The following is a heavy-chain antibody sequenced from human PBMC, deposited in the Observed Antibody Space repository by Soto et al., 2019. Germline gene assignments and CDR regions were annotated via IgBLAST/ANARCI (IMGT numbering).Heavy chain of an antibody. CDR2: IYYSGST. J-gene: IGHJ5*02. V-gene: IGHV4-61*01. D-gene: IGHD6-6*01. CDR1: CGSVSSGSYY. Sequence: PSETLSLTCTVSCGSVSSGSYYWSWIRQPPGKGLEWIGYIYYSGSTNYNPSLKSRVTISVDTSKNQFSLKLSSVTAADTAVYYCARWSSSGYNWFDPWGQGTLVTVSS. CDR3: ARWSSSGYNWFDP.